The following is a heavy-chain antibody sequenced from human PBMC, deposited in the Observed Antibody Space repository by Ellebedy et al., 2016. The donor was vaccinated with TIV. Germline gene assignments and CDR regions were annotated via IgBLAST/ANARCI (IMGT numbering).Heavy chain of an antibody. Sequence: MPSETLSLTCTVSGVSMSSGDYFWGWIRQPPGKGPEWIGSVHHGGNSYYSPSVEGRITMSVDTSKNQFSLSLTSVTAADTALYFCASHRGFSSGWTFDYWGLGTLVSVSS. D-gene: IGHD6-19*01. V-gene: IGHV4-39*07. CDR2: VHHGGNS. J-gene: IGHJ4*02. CDR3: ASHRGFSSGWTFDY. CDR1: GVSMSSGDYF.